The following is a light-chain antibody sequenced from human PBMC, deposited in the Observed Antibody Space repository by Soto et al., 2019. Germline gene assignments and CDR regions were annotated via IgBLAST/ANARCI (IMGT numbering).Light chain of an antibody. V-gene: IGKV1-5*03. CDR3: QHYNSYSEA. CDR2: KAS. J-gene: IGKJ1*01. CDR1: QSISSW. Sequence: DIQMPQSPSTLSAAVGDRVTITCRASQSISSWLAWYQQNPGKAPKLLIYKASTLKGGVPSRFSGSGSGTEFTLTISSLQPDDFATYYCQHYNSYSEAFGQGTKVDI.